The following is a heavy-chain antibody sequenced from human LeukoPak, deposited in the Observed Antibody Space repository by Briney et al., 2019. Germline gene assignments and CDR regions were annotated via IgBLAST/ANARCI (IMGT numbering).Heavy chain of an antibody. CDR1: GYTLTELS. Sequence: ASVKVSCKVSGYTLTELSMHWVRQAPGKGLEWMGGFDPEDGATIYAQKFQGRVTMTEDTSTDTAYMELTSLRSEDTALYYCATMYNWNDYPNWGQGTLATVSS. CDR2: FDPEDGAT. J-gene: IGHJ4*02. D-gene: IGHD1-20*01. V-gene: IGHV1-24*01. CDR3: ATMYNWNDYPN.